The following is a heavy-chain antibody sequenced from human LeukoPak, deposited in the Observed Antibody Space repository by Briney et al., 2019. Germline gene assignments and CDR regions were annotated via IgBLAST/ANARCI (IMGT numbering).Heavy chain of an antibody. CDR3: ARDQGYCSGGSCYWDY. Sequence: GSSVKVSCKASGGTFSSYAISWVRQAPGQGLEWMGRIIPIFGTANYAQKFQGRVTITTDESTSTAYMELSSLRSEDTAVYYCARDQGYCSGGSCYWDYWGQGTLVTVSS. D-gene: IGHD2-15*01. CDR1: GGTFSSYA. V-gene: IGHV1-69*05. CDR2: IIPIFGTA. J-gene: IGHJ4*02.